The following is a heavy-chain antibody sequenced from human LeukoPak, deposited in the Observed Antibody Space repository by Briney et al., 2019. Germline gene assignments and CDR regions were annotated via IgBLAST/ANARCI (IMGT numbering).Heavy chain of an antibody. J-gene: IGHJ4*02. D-gene: IGHD6-19*01. CDR2: ISSSSSTI. CDR1: GFTFSSYS. V-gene: IGHV3-48*04. CDR3: AGGDRNGWYFYY. Sequence: GGSLRLSCAASGFTFSSYSMNWVRQAPGKGLEWVSYISSSSSTIYYADSVKGRFTISRDNAKNSLYLQMSSLRAEDTALYLCAGGDRNGWYFYYWGQGTLVTVSS.